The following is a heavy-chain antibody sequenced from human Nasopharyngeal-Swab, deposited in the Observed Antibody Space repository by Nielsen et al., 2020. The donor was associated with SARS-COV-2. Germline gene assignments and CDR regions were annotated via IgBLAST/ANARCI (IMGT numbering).Heavy chain of an antibody. CDR2: MYPRDSDT. J-gene: IGHJ4*02. V-gene: IGHV5-51*01. CDR3: ATAYNGNYYWDY. D-gene: IGHD1-7*01. Sequence: GGSLRLPCKGSGYSFSSYWIGWVRQMPGKGLEWMGIMYPRDSDTRYSPSFQGQVTISADKSISTAYLQWSSLKASDTAMYYCATAYNGNYYWDYWGQGTLVTVSS. CDR1: GYSFSSYW.